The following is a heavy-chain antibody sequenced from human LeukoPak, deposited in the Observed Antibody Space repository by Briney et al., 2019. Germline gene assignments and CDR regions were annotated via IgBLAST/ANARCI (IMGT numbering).Heavy chain of an antibody. CDR3: ARDVGDFWGGYYTSWFDP. CDR1: GGTFSSYA. Sequence: GASVKVSCKASGGTFSSYAISWVRQAPGQGLEWMGGIIPIFGTANYAQKFQGRVTITADESTSTAYMELSSLRTEDTAVYYCARDVGDFWGGYYTSWFDPWGQGTLVTVSS. V-gene: IGHV1-69*01. CDR2: IIPIFGTA. D-gene: IGHD3-3*01. J-gene: IGHJ5*02.